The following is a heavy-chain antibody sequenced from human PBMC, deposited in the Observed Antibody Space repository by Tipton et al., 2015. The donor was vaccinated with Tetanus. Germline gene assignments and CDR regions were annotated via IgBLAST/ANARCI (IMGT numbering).Heavy chain of an antibody. CDR3: AREADCSGGSCFSGDFDN. CDR2: SWYDGTEQ. D-gene: IGHD2-15*01. J-gene: IGHJ4*02. CDR1: GFIFSSYG. V-gene: IGHV3-33*01. Sequence: SLRLSCAASGFIFSSYGIHWVRQAPGKGLEWVAVSWYDGTEQYYADSVKGRFTLSRENSKNTLYLQMDSLRAGDTAVYYCAREADCSGGSCFSGDFDNWGQGTQVTVSS.